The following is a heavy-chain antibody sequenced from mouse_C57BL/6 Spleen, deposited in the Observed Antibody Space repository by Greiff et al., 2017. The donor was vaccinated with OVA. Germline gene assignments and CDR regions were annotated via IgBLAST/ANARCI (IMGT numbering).Heavy chain of an antibody. CDR2: IDPSDSYT. V-gene: IGHV1-50*01. Sequence: QVQLQQPGAELVKPGASVKLSCQASGYTFTSYWMQWVKQRPGQGLEWIGEIDPSDSYTNYNQKLKGKATLTVDTSSSTAYMQLSSLTSEDSAVYSCARADYYGSSYVGFDYWGQGTTLTVSS. J-gene: IGHJ2*01. CDR1: GYTFTSYW. CDR3: ARADYYGSSYVGFDY. D-gene: IGHD1-1*01.